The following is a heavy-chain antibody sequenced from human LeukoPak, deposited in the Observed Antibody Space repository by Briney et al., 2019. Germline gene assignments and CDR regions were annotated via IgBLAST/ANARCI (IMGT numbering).Heavy chain of an antibody. D-gene: IGHD4-11*01. CDR3: ARDRGMTTFVFDP. V-gene: IGHV4-34*01. Sequence: PSETLSLTCAVYGGSFSGYYWSWIRQPPGKGLEWIGEINHSGSTNYNPSLKSRVTISVDTSKNRFSLKLSSVTAADTAVNYCARDRGMTTFVFDPWGQGTLVTVSS. J-gene: IGHJ5*02. CDR1: GGSFSGYY. CDR2: INHSGST.